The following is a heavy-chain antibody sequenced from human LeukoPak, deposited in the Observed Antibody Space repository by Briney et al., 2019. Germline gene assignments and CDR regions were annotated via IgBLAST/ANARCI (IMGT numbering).Heavy chain of an antibody. D-gene: IGHD3-10*01. Sequence: GGSLRLSCAASGFTFSSYTMRWVRQAPGKGLEWVSSISSSSSYIYYADSVKGRFTISRDNAKNSLYLQMNSLRAEDTAVYYCARERFGENDYWGQGTLVTVSS. CDR2: ISSSSSYI. CDR3: ARERFGENDY. V-gene: IGHV3-21*01. J-gene: IGHJ4*02. CDR1: GFTFSSYT.